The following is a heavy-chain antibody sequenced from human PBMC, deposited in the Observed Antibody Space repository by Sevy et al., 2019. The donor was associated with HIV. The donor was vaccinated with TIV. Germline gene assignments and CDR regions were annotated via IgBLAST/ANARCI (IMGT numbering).Heavy chain of an antibody. D-gene: IGHD3-10*01. CDR1: GFTFSRHG. CDR3: VRDRPVSGTTRLDY. V-gene: IGHV3-33*01. Sequence: GGSLRLSCAASGFTFSRHGMHWVRQAPGKGLEWVAVIWYDGSNKYYADSVKGRFTISRDNSKNTLYLQMNSLRAEDTAVYYCVRDRPVSGTTRLDYWGQGTLVTVSS. CDR2: IWYDGSNK. J-gene: IGHJ4*02.